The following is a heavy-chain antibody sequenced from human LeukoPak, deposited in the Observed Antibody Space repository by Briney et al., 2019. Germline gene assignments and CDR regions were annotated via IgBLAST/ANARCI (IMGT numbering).Heavy chain of an antibody. V-gene: IGHV5-51*01. D-gene: IGHD5-18*01. CDR1: GYIFTSYW. CDR3: ARTVDTAMAAFDY. Sequence: GESLKISCKGSGYIFTSYWIGWVRQMPGKGLEWMGIIYPGDSDTRYSPSFQGQVTISADKSISTAYLQWSSLKASDTAMYYCARTVDTAMAAFDYWGQGTLVTVSS. J-gene: IGHJ4*02. CDR2: IYPGDSDT.